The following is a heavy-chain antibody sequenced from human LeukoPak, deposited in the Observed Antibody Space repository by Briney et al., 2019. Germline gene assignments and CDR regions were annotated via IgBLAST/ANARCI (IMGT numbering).Heavy chain of an antibody. CDR2: IYYSGST. CDR1: GGSISSSSNY. J-gene: IGHJ3*02. D-gene: IGHD3-22*01. V-gene: IGHV4-61*05. Sequence: SETLSLTCSVSGGSISSSSNYWGWIRQPPGKGLEWIGYIYYSGSTNYNPSLKSRVTISVDTSKNQFSLKLSSVTAADTAVYSWARAGEDYYDSRGNRDVFDIGGQGKRATVSS. CDR3: ARAGEDYYDSRGNRDVFDI.